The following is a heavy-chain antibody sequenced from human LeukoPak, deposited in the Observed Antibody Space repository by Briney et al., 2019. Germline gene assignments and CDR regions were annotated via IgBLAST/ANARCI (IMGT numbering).Heavy chain of an antibody. D-gene: IGHD3-10*01. CDR2: ISYDGSNK. V-gene: IGHV3-33*05. CDR3: ARLRGNTMVEY. CDR1: GFTFSSYG. J-gene: IGHJ4*02. Sequence: AGGSLRLSCAASGFTFSSYGVHWVRQAPGKGLEWVAVISYDGSNKYYADSVKGRFTISRDDSKNTLNLQMNSLRADDTAVYYCARLRGNTMVEYWGQGTLVTVSS.